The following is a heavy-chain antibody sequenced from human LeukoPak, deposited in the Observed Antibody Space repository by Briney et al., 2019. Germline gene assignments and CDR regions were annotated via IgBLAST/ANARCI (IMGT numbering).Heavy chain of an antibody. D-gene: IGHD3-10*01. CDR1: GGSFSGYF. Sequence: SETLSLTCAVYGGSFSGYFWTWIRQTPGKGLEWIGEIHHSGSPRYNPSLKSRVTITVDTSRNQFSLNLRSVTAADTAVYFCARADRGHFASAYWGQGTLVTVSS. J-gene: IGHJ4*02. V-gene: IGHV4-34*01. CDR2: IHHSGSP. CDR3: ARADRGHFASAY.